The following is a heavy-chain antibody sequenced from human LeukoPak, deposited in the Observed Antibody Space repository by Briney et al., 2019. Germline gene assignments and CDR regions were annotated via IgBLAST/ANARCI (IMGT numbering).Heavy chain of an antibody. V-gene: IGHV3-7*03. J-gene: IGHJ4*02. CDR1: GFTFSSYW. CDR2: IKQDGSEK. CDR3: AKDKVGAPDY. Sequence: GGSLRLSCAASGFTFSSYWMSWVRQAPGKGLEWVANIKQDGSEKYYADSVKSRFTISRDNAKNSLYLQMNSLRAEDTALYYCAKDKVGAPDYWGQGTLVTVSS. D-gene: IGHD1-26*01.